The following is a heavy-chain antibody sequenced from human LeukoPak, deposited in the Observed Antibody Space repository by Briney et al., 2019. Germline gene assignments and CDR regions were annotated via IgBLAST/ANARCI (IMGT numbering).Heavy chain of an antibody. CDR2: INHSGST. D-gene: IGHD3-10*01. Sequence: PSETLSLTCAVYGGSFSGYYWSWIRQPPGKGLEWLGEINHSGSTNYNPSLKSRVTISVDTSKNQFSLKLSSVTAADTAVYYCARGSRLVRGVHNWFDPWGQGTLATVSS. CDR1: GGSFSGYY. V-gene: IGHV4-34*01. J-gene: IGHJ5*02. CDR3: ARGSRLVRGVHNWFDP.